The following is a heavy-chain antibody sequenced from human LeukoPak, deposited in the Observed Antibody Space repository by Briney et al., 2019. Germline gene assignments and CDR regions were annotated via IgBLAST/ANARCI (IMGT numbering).Heavy chain of an antibody. CDR3: TRQGDWNFEF. V-gene: IGHV3-7*03. Sequence: PGESLRLSCTAPGFSSRTHWMSWVRQAPGKGLEWVANIRPDGGERYYGDSLKGRFTISRDNDKNSLYLQMNFLRADDTVIYYCTRQGDWNFEFWGQGTLVTVSS. CDR2: IRPDGGER. D-gene: IGHD3/OR15-3a*01. CDR1: GFSSRTHW. J-gene: IGHJ4*02.